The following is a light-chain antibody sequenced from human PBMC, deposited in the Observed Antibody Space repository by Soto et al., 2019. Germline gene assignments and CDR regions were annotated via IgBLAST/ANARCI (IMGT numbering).Light chain of an antibody. V-gene: IGLV1-47*02. CDR2: NNN. CDR1: SSNIGSNA. J-gene: IGLJ3*02. CDR3: ATWDGSLSGWV. Sequence: QAVVTQPPSASGTPGQRVTISCSGSSSNIGSNALYWFHQLPGTAPKLLMYNNNQRPSGVPDRFSGSKSGTSASLAISGLRSEDEADYYCATWDGSLSGWVFGGGTKLTVL.